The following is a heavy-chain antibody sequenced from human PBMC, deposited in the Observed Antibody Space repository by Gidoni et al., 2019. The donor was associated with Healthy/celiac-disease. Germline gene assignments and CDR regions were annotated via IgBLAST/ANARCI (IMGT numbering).Heavy chain of an antibody. D-gene: IGHD3-22*01. V-gene: IGHV3-13*04. CDR1: GFPLSSYD. J-gene: IGHJ3*02. CDR3: ARGGHYYDSSARRNDAFDI. CDR2: IGTAGDT. Sequence: EVQLVESGGGLVQPGGSLRLSCTSSGFPLSSYDMHWVRQATGKGLEWVSAIGTAGDTYYPGSVKGRFTISRENAKNSLYLQMNSLRAGDTAVYYCARGGHYYDSSARRNDAFDIWGQGTMVTVSS.